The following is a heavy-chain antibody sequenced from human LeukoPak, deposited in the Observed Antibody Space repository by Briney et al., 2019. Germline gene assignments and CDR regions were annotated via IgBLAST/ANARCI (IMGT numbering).Heavy chain of an antibody. CDR2: IRYDGSNK. D-gene: IGHD6-13*01. CDR1: GFTFSSYG. CDR3: AKSPYYSSSWYYFDY. Sequence: GGSLRLSCAASGFTFSSYGMHWVRQAPGKGLEWVAFIRYDGSNKYYADSVKGRFTISRDNSKNTLYLQMNSLRAEDTAVYYCAKSPYYSSSWYYFDYWGQGTLVTVSS. V-gene: IGHV3-30*02. J-gene: IGHJ4*02.